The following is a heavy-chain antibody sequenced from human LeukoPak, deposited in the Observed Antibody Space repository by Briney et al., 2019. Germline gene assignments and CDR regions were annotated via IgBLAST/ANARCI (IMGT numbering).Heavy chain of an antibody. J-gene: IGHJ3*02. D-gene: IGHD3-9*01. CDR1: GYTFTDYY. CDR3: ARVNLRYFDWLNIRAGGAFDI. CDR2: INPNSGGT. V-gene: IGHV1-2*02. Sequence: ASVKVSCKASGYTFTDYYMHWVRQAPGQGLEWMGWINPNSGGTNYAQKFQGRVTMTRDTSISTAYMELSRLRSDDTAVYYCARVNLRYFDWLNIRAGGAFDIWGQGTMVTVSS.